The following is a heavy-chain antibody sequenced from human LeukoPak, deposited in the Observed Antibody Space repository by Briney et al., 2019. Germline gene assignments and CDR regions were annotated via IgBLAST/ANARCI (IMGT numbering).Heavy chain of an antibody. CDR1: GYMFTKDP. V-gene: IGHV1-3*04. CDR2: INTGNGDT. CDR3: ARDRRVVAATRERANWFDP. Sequence: ASVKVSCKASGYMFTKDPMHWVRQAPGQRLEWVGWINTGNGDTKYSQRFQGRVTIIRDTSASTGYMELSSLRSEDTAVYYCARDRRVVAATRERANWFDPWGQGTLVTVSS. D-gene: IGHD2-15*01. J-gene: IGHJ5*02.